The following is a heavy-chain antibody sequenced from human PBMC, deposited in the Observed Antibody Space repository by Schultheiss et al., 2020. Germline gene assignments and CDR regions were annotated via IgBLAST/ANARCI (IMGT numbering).Heavy chain of an antibody. CDR2: ISGSGGST. CDR3: ARDPYGDYGDYFDY. V-gene: IGHV3-23*01. CDR1: GFTFDDYA. D-gene: IGHD4-17*01. Sequence: GGSLRLSCAASGFTFDDYAMHWVRQAPGKGLEWVSAISGSGGSTYYADSVKGRFTISRDNSKNTLYLQMNSLRAEDTAVYYCARDPYGDYGDYFDYWGQGTLVTVSS. J-gene: IGHJ4*02.